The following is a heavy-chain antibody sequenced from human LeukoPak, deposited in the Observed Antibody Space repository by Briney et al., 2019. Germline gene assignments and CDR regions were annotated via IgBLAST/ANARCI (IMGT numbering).Heavy chain of an antibody. CDR2: INPSGGST. V-gene: IGHV1-46*01. D-gene: IGHD3-22*01. Sequence: APVKVSCKASGYTFTSYYMHWVRQAPGQGLEWMGIINPSGGSTSYAQKFQGRVTMTRDTSMSTVYMELSSLRSEDTAVYYCARGALYDSSGYQLTPGGYWGQGTLVTVSS. CDR1: GYTFTSYY. CDR3: ARGALYDSSGYQLTPGGY. J-gene: IGHJ4*02.